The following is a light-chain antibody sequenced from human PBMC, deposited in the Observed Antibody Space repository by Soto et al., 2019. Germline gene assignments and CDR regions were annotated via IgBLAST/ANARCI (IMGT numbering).Light chain of an antibody. Sequence: QTVVTQEPSFSVSPGGTVTLTCGLTSGSVSTNYYPSWYQQAPGQAPRTLIYSTNSRSSGVPRRFSGSILGNKAALTITGAQADDEADYYCVLHMGGEGVFGGGTKLTVL. V-gene: IGLV8-61*01. CDR1: SGSVSTNYY. CDR3: VLHMGGEGV. CDR2: STN. J-gene: IGLJ2*01.